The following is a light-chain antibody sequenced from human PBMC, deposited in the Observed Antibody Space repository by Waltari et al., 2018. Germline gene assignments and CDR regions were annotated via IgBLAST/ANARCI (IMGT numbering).Light chain of an antibody. CDR2: GAS. CDR1: QSVSSY. Sequence: EIVLTQSPATLSLSPGERATLSCRASQSVSSYVAWYQLKPDQAHSLLIYGASNRATGIPARFSRSASRTYFTLTINSLEPEDFTVYYCLHSSNWYTFGQGTKLEIK. J-gene: IGKJ2*01. V-gene: IGKV3-11*01. CDR3: LHSSNWYT.